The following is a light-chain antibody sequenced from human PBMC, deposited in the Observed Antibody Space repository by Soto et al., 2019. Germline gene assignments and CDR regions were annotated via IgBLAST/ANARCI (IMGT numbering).Light chain of an antibody. Sequence: EILLTQSPGTLSLSPGERATLSCRASQSINNNYLAWYQQKRGQAPRLLIYGASSRATGIPDRFSGSGSGXXXXLXISRLEPEDFAVYYCQQYGGSPRTFGQGTKVEIK. J-gene: IGKJ1*01. CDR1: QSINNNY. CDR3: QQYGGSPRT. V-gene: IGKV3-20*01. CDR2: GAS.